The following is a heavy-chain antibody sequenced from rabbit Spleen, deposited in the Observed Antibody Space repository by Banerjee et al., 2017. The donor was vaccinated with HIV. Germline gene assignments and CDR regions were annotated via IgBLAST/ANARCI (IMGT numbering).Heavy chain of an antibody. CDR3: ARGGGL. CDR2: IYGGKGML. CDR1: GLDFSSYY. Sequence: QLKETGGGLVQPGGSLTLSCKASGLDFSSYYMNWVRQTPGKGLEWIGTIYGGKGMLYFASWVNGRFTISSDNAQNTVFLQLNSLTAADTATYFCARGGGLWGPGTLVTVS. V-gene: IGHV1S7*01. J-gene: IGHJ6*01.